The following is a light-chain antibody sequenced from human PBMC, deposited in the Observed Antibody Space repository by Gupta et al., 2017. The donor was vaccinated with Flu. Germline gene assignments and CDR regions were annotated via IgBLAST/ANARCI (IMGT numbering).Light chain of an antibody. CDR1: QGISSY. Sequence: PSSLSASTGDRVTITCRASQGISSYLAWYQQKPGKAPKLLIYAASTVQSGVPSRFSGSGSGTDFTLTISCLQSEDFATYYCQHEDSSPMTFGQGTKVEIK. CDR2: AAS. J-gene: IGKJ1*01. CDR3: QHEDSSPMT. V-gene: IGKV1-8*01.